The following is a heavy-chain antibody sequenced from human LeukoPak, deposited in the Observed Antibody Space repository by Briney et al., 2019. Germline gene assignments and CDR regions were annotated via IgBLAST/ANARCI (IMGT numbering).Heavy chain of an antibody. V-gene: IGHV1-8*01. D-gene: IGHD4-11*01. CDR2: MNPNSGNT. CDR3: AGGDAAVTTEWYFDL. Sequence: GASVKVSCKASGYTFTSYDINWVRQATGQGLEWMGWMNPNSGNTGYAQKFQGRVTMTRNTSISTAYMELSSLRSEDTAVYYCAGGDAAVTTEWYFDLWGRGTLVTVSS. CDR1: GYTFTSYD. J-gene: IGHJ2*01.